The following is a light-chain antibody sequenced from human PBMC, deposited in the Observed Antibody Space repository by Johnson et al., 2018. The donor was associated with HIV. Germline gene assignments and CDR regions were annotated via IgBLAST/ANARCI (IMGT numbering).Light chain of an antibody. V-gene: IGLV1-51*01. CDR3: GTWDSGLSAYV. CDR2: DNN. CDR1: SSNIGNNY. Sequence: QSVLTQPPSVSAAPGQKVTISCSGSSSNIGNNYVSWYQQLPGTAPKLLIYDNNKRPSGIPDRFSGSKSGTSATLGITGLQTGDGADYYYGTWDSGLSAYVCGTGTKVTFL. J-gene: IGLJ1*01.